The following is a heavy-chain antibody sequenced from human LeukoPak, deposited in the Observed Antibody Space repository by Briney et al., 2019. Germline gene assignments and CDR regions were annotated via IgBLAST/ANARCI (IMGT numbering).Heavy chain of an antibody. J-gene: IGHJ6*03. V-gene: IGHV1-69*06. Sequence: ASVKVSCKASGGTFSSYAISWVRQAPGQGLEWMGGIIPIFGTANYAQKFQGRVTITADKSTSTAYMELNSLRSEDTAVYYCARGADSSSGLGYYYYMDVWGKGTTVTVSS. CDR2: IIPIFGTA. CDR3: ARGADSSSGLGYYYYMDV. CDR1: GGTFSSYA. D-gene: IGHD6-6*01.